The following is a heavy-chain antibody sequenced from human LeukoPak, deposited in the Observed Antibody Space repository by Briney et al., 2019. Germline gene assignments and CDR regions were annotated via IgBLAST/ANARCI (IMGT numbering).Heavy chain of an antibody. CDR3: ASAIVVVPAAIFELGSDP. J-gene: IGHJ5*02. CDR1: GLTFRNYG. V-gene: IGHV3-33*01. CDR2: IWYDGSNK. D-gene: IGHD2-2*01. Sequence: PGGSLRVSCAASGLTFRNYGMHWVRQAAGKGLEWVAVIWYDGSNKYYADSVRGRFTVSRENSKNTVYLQMNSLRAEDTAVYYCASAIVVVPAAIFELGSDPWGQGTLVTVSS.